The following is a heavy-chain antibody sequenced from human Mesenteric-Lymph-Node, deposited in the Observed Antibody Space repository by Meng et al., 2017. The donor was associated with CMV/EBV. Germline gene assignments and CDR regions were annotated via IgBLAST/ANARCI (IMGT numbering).Heavy chain of an antibody. Sequence: GESLKISCEASGFTFSSYAMTWVRQGPGKGLEWVSTLSHSGETSYYANSVKGRFTISRDNAKNSLYLQMNSLRAEDTAVYYCARDYYDSSGYYHGRGMDVWGQGTTVTVSS. J-gene: IGHJ6*02. CDR3: ARDYYDSSGYYHGRGMDV. V-gene: IGHV3-23*01. CDR1: GFTFSSYA. CDR2: LSHSGETS. D-gene: IGHD3-22*01.